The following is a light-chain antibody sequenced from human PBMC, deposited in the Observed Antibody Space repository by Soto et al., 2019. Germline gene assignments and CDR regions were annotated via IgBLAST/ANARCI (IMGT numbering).Light chain of an antibody. CDR3: QHYNSYPWT. V-gene: IGKV1-5*01. CDR1: QNINSW. Sequence: DLQMTQFPSTLSASVGARVTITCRASQNINSWLAWYQQKQGRPPKLLIYDASSLESGVSSRFSGSGSGTEFTLTISGLQPDDFATYYCQHYNSYPWTFGQGTKVEIK. CDR2: DAS. J-gene: IGKJ1*01.